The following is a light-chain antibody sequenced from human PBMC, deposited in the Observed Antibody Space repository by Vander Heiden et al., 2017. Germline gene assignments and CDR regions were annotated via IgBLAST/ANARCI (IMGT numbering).Light chain of an antibody. V-gene: IGLV2-23*02. J-gene: IGLJ3*02. Sequence: SALTQPDSVPGPPGQSITSSCTGSSSDVGSYTLVSWYQQHPGKAPKLIIYEAIKRPSGVSDRFSASKSGNTASLTISGLQVQDEADYYCCSYAGSRTFVVIGGGTKLTVL. CDR2: EAI. CDR3: CSYAGSRTFVV. CDR1: SSDVGSYTL.